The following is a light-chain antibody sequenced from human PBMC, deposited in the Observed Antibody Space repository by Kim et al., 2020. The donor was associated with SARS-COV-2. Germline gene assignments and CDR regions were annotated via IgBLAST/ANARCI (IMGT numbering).Light chain of an antibody. J-gene: IGKJ4*01. CDR3: QQTHSFPLT. V-gene: IGKV1D-12*01. CDR1: QDISSW. Sequence: SASGGGRVTNRCRGSQDISSWLAWYQQKPGKAPRVLIYEASNLQSGVPSRFSGSGSGTDFTLTINSLQPEDFATYYCQQTHSFPLTFGGGTKLEI. CDR2: EAS.